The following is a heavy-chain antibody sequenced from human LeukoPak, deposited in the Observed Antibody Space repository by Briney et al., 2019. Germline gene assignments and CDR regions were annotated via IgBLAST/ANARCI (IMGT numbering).Heavy chain of an antibody. CDR3: ARDVQRWLDLQYYYHGMDV. V-gene: IGHV4-61*01. J-gene: IGHJ6*02. CDR1: GGSVSSINYY. D-gene: IGHD6-19*01. Sequence: SETLSLTCTVSGGSVSSINYYWSWIRQPPGKGLEWIGYVFHSGSTNYNPSLKSRVTISVDTSRNQFSLRLSSVTAADTAVYYCARDVQRWLDLQYYYHGMDVWGQGTTVTVS. CDR2: VFHSGST.